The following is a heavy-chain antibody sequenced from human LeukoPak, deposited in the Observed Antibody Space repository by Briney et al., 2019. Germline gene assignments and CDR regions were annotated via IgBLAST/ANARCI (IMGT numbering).Heavy chain of an antibody. CDR2: ISSSSSYI. CDR3: AKVAHYYGSGSYYEYYFDY. CDR1: GFTFSSYS. D-gene: IGHD3-10*01. J-gene: IGHJ4*02. Sequence: GGSLRLSCAASGFTFSSYSMNWVRQAPGKGLEWVSSISSSSSYIYYADSVKGRFTISRDNAKNTLYLQMNSLRAEDTAVYYCAKVAHYYGSGSYYEYYFDYWGQGTVVTVSS. V-gene: IGHV3-21*04.